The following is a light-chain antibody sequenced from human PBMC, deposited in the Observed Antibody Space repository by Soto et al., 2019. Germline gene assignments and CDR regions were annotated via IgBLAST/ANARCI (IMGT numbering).Light chain of an antibody. Sequence: EFVLTQSPGTLSLSPGERATLSCRASQVISTNYLAWYQQQKPGQAPKLLIYDASKRATGVPDRFSGSGSGADFTRAISGLEPEDFAVYYCKQYGASSLAFSQGTKVEIK. CDR3: KQYGASSLA. CDR1: QVISTNY. J-gene: IGKJ1*01. V-gene: IGKV3-20*01. CDR2: DAS.